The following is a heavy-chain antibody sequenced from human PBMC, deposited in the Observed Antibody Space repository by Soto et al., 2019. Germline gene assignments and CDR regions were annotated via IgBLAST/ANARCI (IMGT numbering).Heavy chain of an antibody. J-gene: IGHJ4*02. CDR1: GFTFSSYA. CDR2: ISYDGSNK. Sequence: QVQLVESGGGVVQPGRSLRLSCAASGFTFSSYAMHWVRQAPGKGLEWVAVISYDGSNKYYADSVKGRFTSSRDNSKNTLYLQMNSLRAEDTAVYYCARDWVTGTGGYFDYWGQGTLVTVSS. D-gene: IGHD1-20*01. V-gene: IGHV3-30-3*01. CDR3: ARDWVTGTGGYFDY.